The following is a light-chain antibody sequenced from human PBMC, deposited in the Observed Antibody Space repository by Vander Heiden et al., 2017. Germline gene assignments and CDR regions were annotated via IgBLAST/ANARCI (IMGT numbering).Light chain of an antibody. J-gene: IGLJ2*01. CDR3: SSYAGYNKGI. CDR1: SSDVGGSNY. Sequence: QSAPTQPPSASGSPGQSVTISCTGTSSDVGGSNYVSWYQQHPGKAPKLMIYEVSKRPSGVPDRFSGSKSGNTASLTVSGLQAEDEADYYCSSYAGYNKGIFGGGTKLTVL. CDR2: EVS. V-gene: IGLV2-8*01.